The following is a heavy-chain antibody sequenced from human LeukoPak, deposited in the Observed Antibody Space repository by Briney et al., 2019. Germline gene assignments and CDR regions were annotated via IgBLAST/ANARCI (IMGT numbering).Heavy chain of an antibody. V-gene: IGHV1-69*04. J-gene: IGHJ4*02. Sequence: GASVKVSCKASGGTFSSYAISWVRQAPGRGLEWMGRIIPILGIANYAQKFQGRVTITADKSTSTAYMELSSLRSEDTAVYYCARGITMISPDDWGQGTLVTVSS. CDR1: GGTFSSYA. CDR3: ARGITMISPDD. D-gene: IGHD3-22*01. CDR2: IIPILGIA.